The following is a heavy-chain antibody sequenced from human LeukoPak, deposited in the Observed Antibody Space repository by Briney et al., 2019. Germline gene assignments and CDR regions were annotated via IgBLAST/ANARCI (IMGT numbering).Heavy chain of an antibody. Sequence: PSETLSLTCAVSGYSISSGDYWGWIRQPPGKGLEWIGSIYHSGSTYYNPSLKSRVTISVDRSKNQFSLKLSSVTAADTAVYYCARGGYYYYYMGVWGKGTTVTVSS. J-gene: IGHJ6*03. V-gene: IGHV4-38-2*01. CDR1: GYSISSGDY. CDR3: ARGGYYYYYMGV. D-gene: IGHD3-16*01. CDR2: IYHSGST.